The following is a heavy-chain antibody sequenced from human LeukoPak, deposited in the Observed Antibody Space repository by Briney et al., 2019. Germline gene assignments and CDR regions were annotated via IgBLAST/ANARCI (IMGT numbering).Heavy chain of an antibody. D-gene: IGHD3-22*01. CDR1: GFTFSSYA. CDR2: ISYDGSNK. CDR3: ARDEHSSGYSALSRFDY. J-gene: IGHJ4*02. V-gene: IGHV3-30*04. Sequence: PGGSLRLSCAAPGFTFSSYAMHWVRQAPGKGLEWVAVISYDGSNKYYADSVKGRFTISRDNSKNTLYLQMNSLRAEDTAVYYCARDEHSSGYSALSRFDYWGQGTLVTVSS.